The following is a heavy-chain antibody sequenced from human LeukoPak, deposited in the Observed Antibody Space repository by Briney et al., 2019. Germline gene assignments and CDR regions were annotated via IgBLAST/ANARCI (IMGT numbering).Heavy chain of an antibody. D-gene: IGHD5-18*01. V-gene: IGHV4-34*01. J-gene: IGHJ4*02. CDR2: INHSGST. CDR1: GGSFSGYY. CDR3: ASSFFNGYSYGFDY. Sequence: SETLSLTCAVYGGSFSGYYWSWIRQPPGKGLEWIGEINHSGSTDYNPSLKSRVTISVDTSKNQFSLKLSSVTAADTAVYYCASSFFNGYSYGFDYWGQGTLVTVSS.